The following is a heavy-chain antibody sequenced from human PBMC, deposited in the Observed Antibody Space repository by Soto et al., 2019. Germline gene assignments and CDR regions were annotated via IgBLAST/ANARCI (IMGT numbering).Heavy chain of an antibody. Sequence: GGSLRLSCAASGFTFSSYSMNWVRQAPGKGLEWVSSISSSSSYIYYADSVKGRFTISRDNAKNSLYPQMNSLRAEDTAVYYCARVITGTTDYWGQGTLVTVSS. J-gene: IGHJ4*02. CDR2: ISSSSSYI. V-gene: IGHV3-21*01. D-gene: IGHD1-7*01. CDR1: GFTFSSYS. CDR3: ARVITGTTDY.